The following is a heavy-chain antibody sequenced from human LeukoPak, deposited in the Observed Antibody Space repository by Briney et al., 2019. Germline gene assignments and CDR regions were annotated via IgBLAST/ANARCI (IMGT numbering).Heavy chain of an antibody. J-gene: IGHJ4*02. CDR2: MYSGGST. CDR1: GFTASSNY. Sequence: GGSLRLSCAASGFTASSNYMSWVRQAHGKGLEWVSVMYSGGSTYYADSVKRRFTISRDNSKTTLYLQMNSLRAEDTAVYYCARGQLPVYNWGQGTLVTVSS. CDR3: ARGQLPVYN. D-gene: IGHD1-7*01. V-gene: IGHV3-53*01.